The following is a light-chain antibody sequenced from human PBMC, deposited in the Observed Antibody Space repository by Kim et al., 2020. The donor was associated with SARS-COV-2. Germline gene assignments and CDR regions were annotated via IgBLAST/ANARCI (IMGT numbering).Light chain of an antibody. CDR2: DAS. J-gene: IGKJ4*01. CDR3: QPGRNWPPFT. Sequence: FLTQSQATFCFSPGQRATLSCRASHDVTIFVNWYQQRRGQAPRLLIYDASKMATGIPARFSGSGSGTDFTLTNSSLVPEDLAFYYCQPGRNWPPFTFGGGTKVDIK. V-gene: IGKV3-11*01. CDR1: HDVTIF.